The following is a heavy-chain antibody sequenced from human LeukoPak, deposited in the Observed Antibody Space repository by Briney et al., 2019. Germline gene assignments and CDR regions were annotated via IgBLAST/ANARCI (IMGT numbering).Heavy chain of an antibody. CDR3: AREITMVRGPQDYYYGMDV. Sequence: GSSVKVSCKASGGTFTNYPISWVRQAPGQGLEWMGRIIPVLGITNYAPKFQDRVTITADKSTSTAYIQLSSLTSEDTAVYYCAREITMVRGPQDYYYGMDVWGQGTTVTVSS. CDR1: GGTFTNYP. J-gene: IGHJ6*02. D-gene: IGHD3-10*01. V-gene: IGHV1-69*04. CDR2: IIPVLGIT.